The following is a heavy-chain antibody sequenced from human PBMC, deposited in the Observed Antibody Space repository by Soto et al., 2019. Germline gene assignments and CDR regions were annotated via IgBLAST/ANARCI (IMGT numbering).Heavy chain of an antibody. J-gene: IGHJ3*02. V-gene: IGHV1-69*13. Sequence: SVKVSCKASGGTFSSYAISWVRQAPGQGLEWMGGIIPIFGTANYAQKFQGRVTITADESTSTAYMELSGLRSEDTAVYYSARAPDYYDSSGYYRNDAFDIWGQGTMVTVS. CDR2: IIPIFGTA. D-gene: IGHD3-22*01. CDR3: ARAPDYYDSSGYYRNDAFDI. CDR1: GGTFSSYA.